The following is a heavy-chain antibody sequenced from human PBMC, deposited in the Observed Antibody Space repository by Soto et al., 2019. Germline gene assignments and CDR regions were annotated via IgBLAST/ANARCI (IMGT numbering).Heavy chain of an antibody. CDR2: IYYSGST. CDR1: GGSVSSGSYY. Sequence: PSETLSLTCTVSGGSVSSGSYYWSWIRQPPGKGLEWIGYIYYSGSTNYNPSLKSRVTISVDTSKNQFSLKLSSVTAADTAVYYCARGWEPFRFDYWGQGTLVTVSS. D-gene: IGHD1-26*01. J-gene: IGHJ4*02. V-gene: IGHV4-61*01. CDR3: ARGWEPFRFDY.